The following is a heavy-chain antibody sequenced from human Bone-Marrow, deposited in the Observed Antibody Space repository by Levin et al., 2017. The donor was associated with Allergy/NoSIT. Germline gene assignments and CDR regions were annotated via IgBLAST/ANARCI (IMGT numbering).Heavy chain of an antibody. CDR1: GFTFSSYA. CDR2: ISYDGSNK. CDR3: ARDSHPWRAVAPRTPDY. D-gene: IGHD6-19*01. V-gene: IGHV3-30-3*01. J-gene: IGHJ4*02. Sequence: SGGSLRLSCAASGFTFSSYAMHWVRQAPGKGLEWVAVISYDGSNKYYADSVKGRFTISRDNSKNTLYLQMNSLRAEDTAVYYCARDSHPWRAVAPRTPDYWGQGTLVTVSS.